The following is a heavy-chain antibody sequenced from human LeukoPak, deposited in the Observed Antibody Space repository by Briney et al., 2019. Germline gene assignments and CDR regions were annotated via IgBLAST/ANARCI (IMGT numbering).Heavy chain of an antibody. J-gene: IGHJ4*02. CDR3: ARGPKSAREYSSGWYYFDY. CDR2: ISSSRSYI. D-gene: IGHD6-19*01. V-gene: IGHV3-21*01. CDR1: GFTFSNYN. Sequence: GGSLRLSCAASGFTFSNYNMNWVRQAPGKGLEWVSSISSSRSYIYYADSLKGRFTISRDNAKNSLYLQMNSLRAEDTAVYYCARGPKSAREYSSGWYYFDYWGQGTLVTVSS.